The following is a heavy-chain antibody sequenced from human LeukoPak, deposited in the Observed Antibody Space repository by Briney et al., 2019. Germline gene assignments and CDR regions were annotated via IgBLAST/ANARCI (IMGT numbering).Heavy chain of an antibody. CDR2: ISSTGTTI. D-gene: IGHD4-17*01. V-gene: IGHV3-48*01. J-gene: IGHJ4*02. CDR3: VRGTYGDYSFDF. CDR1: GFTFSGYS. Sequence: GGSLRLSCEASGFTFSGYSMNWVRQAPGKGLECVSFISSTGTTIYYADSVKGRFTISRDDAKVSLYLQMSSLRAEDTAVYYCVRGTYGDYSFDFWGQGTLVTVSS.